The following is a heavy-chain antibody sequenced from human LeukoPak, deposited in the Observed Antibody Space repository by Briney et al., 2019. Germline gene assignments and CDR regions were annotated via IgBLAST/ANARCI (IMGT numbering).Heavy chain of an antibody. V-gene: IGHV4-61*01. D-gene: IGHD2-2*01. CDR1: GGSVSSGSYY. J-gene: IGHJ4*02. CDR3: ARGEYCSSTSCLFFDY. CDR2: IYYSGST. Sequence: SETLSLTCTVSGGSVSSGSYYWRWIRQPPGKGLEWIGYIYYSGSTNYNPSLKSRVTISVDTSKNQFSLKLSSVTAADTAVYYCARGEYCSSTSCLFFDYWGQGTLVTVSS.